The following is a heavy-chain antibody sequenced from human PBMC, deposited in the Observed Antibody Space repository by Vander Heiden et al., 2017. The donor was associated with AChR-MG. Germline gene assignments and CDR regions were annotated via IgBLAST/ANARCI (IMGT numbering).Heavy chain of an antibody. CDR1: GDSINSGIYY. Sequence: QVQLQESGPGLVKPSQTLSLTCTVSGDSINSGIYYWSWIRQPPGKGLEWIGYSYYSGSTYYNPSLKSRVIISLDTSKNQFSLKLSSVTAADTAVYYCARDLSGYLSNGDWGQGTLVTVSS. D-gene: IGHD5-12*01. V-gene: IGHV4-30-4*01. CDR3: ARDLSGYLSNGD. J-gene: IGHJ4*02. CDR2: SYYSGST.